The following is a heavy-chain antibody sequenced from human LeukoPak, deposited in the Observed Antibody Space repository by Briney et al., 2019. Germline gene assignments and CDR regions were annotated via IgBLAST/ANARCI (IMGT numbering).Heavy chain of an antibody. CDR1: GFTFSSYG. Sequence: PGRSLRLSCAASGFTFSSYGMHWVRQAPGKGLEWVAVIWYDGSNKYYAGSVKGRFTISRDNSKNTLYLQMNSLRAEDTAVYYCARSLEDYYYYGMDVWGKGTTVTVSS. CDR3: ARSLEDYYYYGMDV. J-gene: IGHJ6*04. V-gene: IGHV3-33*01. CDR2: IWYDGSNK. D-gene: IGHD3-3*01.